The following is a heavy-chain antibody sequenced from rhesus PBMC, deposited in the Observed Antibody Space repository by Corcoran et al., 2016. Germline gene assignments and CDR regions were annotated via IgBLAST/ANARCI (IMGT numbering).Heavy chain of an antibody. CDR2: ISGVRGAT. V-gene: IGHV4-99*02. CDR3: ARAPYCTGSGCSDAWAFDF. D-gene: IGHD2-21*01. J-gene: IGHJ3*01. Sequence: QVQLQESGPGLVKPSETLSLSCVFSGYSMRSGFYWALIRQPPGKGHGYIGYISGVRGATYYKSSFKSRVTISKDTSKNQFSLKLSSVTAADTAVYFCARAPYCTGSGCSDAWAFDFWGQGLRVTVSS. CDR1: GYSMRSGFY.